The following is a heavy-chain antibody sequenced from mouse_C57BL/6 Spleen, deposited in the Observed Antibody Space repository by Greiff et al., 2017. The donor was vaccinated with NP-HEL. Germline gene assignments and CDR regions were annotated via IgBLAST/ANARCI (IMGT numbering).Heavy chain of an antibody. Sequence: VQLQQSGAELARPGASVKLSCKASGYTFTSYGISWVKQRTGQGLEWIGEIYPRSGNTYYNEKFKGKATLTADKSSSTAYMELRSLTSEDSAVYFCARGDGNPGNYCDYWGQGTTLTVSS. CDR2: IYPRSGNT. J-gene: IGHJ2*01. CDR3: ARGDGNPGNYCDY. CDR1: GYTFTSYG. V-gene: IGHV1-81*01. D-gene: IGHD2-1*01.